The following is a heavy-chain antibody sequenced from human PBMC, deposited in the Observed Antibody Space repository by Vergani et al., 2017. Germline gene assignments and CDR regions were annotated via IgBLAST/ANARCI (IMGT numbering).Heavy chain of an antibody. CDR1: GGTFSSYA. Sequence: QVQLVQSGAEVKKPGSSVKVSCKASGGTFSSYAISWVRQAPGQGLERMGGIIPIFGTANYAQKFQGRVTITADESTSTAYMELSSLRSEDTAVYYCAESGFGGKYYYYYRDFWGKGPRSPSP. D-gene: IGHD3-10*01. J-gene: IGHJ6*03. CDR3: AESGFGGKYYYYYRDF. CDR2: IIPIFGTA. V-gene: IGHV1-69*01.